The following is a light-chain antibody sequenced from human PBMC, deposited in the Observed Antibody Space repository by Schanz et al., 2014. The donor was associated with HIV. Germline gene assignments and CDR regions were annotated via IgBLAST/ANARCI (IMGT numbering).Light chain of an antibody. CDR1: QAISNY. J-gene: IGKJ4*01. CDR2: AAS. Sequence: DIQMTQSPSSLSACVGDRVTITCRASQAISNYLAWYQQTPGKVPKLLIYAASTLQSGVPSRFRGSGSGTEFTLTISSLQPEDVATYYCQKYNSAPLTFGGGTKVEI. CDR3: QKYNSAPLT. V-gene: IGKV1-27*01.